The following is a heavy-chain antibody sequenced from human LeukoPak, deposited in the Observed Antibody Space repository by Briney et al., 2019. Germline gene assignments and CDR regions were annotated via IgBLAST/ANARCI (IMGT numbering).Heavy chain of an antibody. CDR1: GGSISSSSYY. CDR3: AGEWRLPGAFDI. V-gene: IGHV4-39*07. J-gene: IGHJ3*02. Sequence: SETLSLTCTVSGGSISSSSYYRGWIRQPPGKGLEWIGSIYYSGSTYYNPSLKSRVTISVDTSKNQFSLKLSSVTAADTAVYYCAGEWRLPGAFDIWGQGTMVTVSS. D-gene: IGHD3-3*01. CDR2: IYYSGST.